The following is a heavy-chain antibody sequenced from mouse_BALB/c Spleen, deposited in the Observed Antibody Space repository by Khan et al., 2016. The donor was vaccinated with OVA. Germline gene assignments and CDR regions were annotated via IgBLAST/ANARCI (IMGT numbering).Heavy chain of an antibody. CDR1: GYTFTSYW. D-gene: IGHD1-1*01. CDR2: IYPGNGNT. J-gene: IGHJ2*01. Sequence: LQQPGSELVRPGASVRLSCKASGYTFTSYWMHWVTQRPGQGLEWIGNIYPGNGNTNYDEKFKSRATLTVNTSSSTAYMHLSSLTSEDSAVYYCTRYYGSPHYSDYWGQGTTRTVAS. CDR3: TRYYGSPHYSDY. V-gene: IGHV1S22*01.